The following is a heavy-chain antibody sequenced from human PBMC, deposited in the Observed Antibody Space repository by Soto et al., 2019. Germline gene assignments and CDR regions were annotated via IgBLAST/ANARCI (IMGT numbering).Heavy chain of an antibody. Sequence: QVQVVQSGAEVKKPGASVKVSCKASGYTFTTYGISWVRQAPGQGLEWMGWISAYNGNTDYAQKLQGSVTMTTDTSTSTAYMELRSLRSDDTAVYYCARPPYYYGSGSFLSPYFDYWGQGTLVTVSS. CDR3: ARPPYYYGSGSFLSPYFDY. CDR1: GYTFTTYG. D-gene: IGHD3-10*01. J-gene: IGHJ4*02. CDR2: ISAYNGNT. V-gene: IGHV1-18*01.